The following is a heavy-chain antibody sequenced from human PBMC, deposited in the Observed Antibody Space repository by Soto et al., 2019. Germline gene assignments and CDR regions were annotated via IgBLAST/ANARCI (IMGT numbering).Heavy chain of an antibody. J-gene: IGHJ4*02. D-gene: IGHD3-16*02. Sequence: GGSLRLSCAASGFAFRSYAMSWVRQAPGKGLEWVSAISGSGGSTYYADSVKGRFTISRDNSKNTLYLQMNSLRAEDPAVYYRAKDQYYYIWGRYRPQYYLDYWGQGTLVNVSS. CDR1: GFAFRSYA. V-gene: IGHV3-23*01. CDR2: ISGSGGST. CDR3: AKDQYYYIWGRYRPQYYLDY.